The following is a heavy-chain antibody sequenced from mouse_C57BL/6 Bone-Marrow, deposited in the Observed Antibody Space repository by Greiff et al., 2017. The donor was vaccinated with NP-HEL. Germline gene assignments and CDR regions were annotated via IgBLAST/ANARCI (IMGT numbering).Heavy chain of an antibody. J-gene: IGHJ1*03. CDR3: TRDGLVAQQTWYFDV. CDR2: ISSGGDYI. CDR1: GFTFSSYA. D-gene: IGHD1-1*01. V-gene: IGHV5-9-1*02. Sequence: EVKLMESGEGLVKPGGSLKLSCAASGFTFSSYAMSWVRQTPEKRLEWVAYISSGGDYIYYADTVKGRFTISRDNARNTLYLQMSSLKSEDTAMYYCTRDGLVAQQTWYFDVWGTGTTVTVSS.